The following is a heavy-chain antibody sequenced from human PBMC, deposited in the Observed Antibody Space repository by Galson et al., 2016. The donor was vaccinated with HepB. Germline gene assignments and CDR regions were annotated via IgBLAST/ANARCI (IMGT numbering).Heavy chain of an antibody. J-gene: IGHJ5*02. V-gene: IGHV4-39*01. D-gene: IGHD3-10*01. CDR3: ARQAMYRGDNLFDT. CDR1: GGSIVSSDFY. CDR2: ISYSGSI. Sequence: ETLSLTCSVSGGSIVSSDFYWAWIRQAPGKGLEWIESISYSGSIFHNPPLKSRVFMSVDAAKNQFSLVLRSVTAADTAFYFCARQAMYRGDNLFDTWGQGTLVTVSS.